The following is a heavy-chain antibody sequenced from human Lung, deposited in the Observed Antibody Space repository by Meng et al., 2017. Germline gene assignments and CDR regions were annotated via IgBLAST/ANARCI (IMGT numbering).Heavy chain of an antibody. CDR1: GGSISGNF. CDR3: ARGVGSLDF. V-gene: IGHV4-4*07. D-gene: IGHD5/OR15-5a*01. Sequence: QAQLQVSAPGPVKPSETLSLTCDVSGGSISGNFWTWIRQPAGKGLDWIGRVYSSGSANYNPSLKSRVTMSVDRSKNQFSLQLTSVTAADTAVYYCARGVGSLDFWGQGALVTVSS. J-gene: IGHJ4*02. CDR2: VYSSGSA.